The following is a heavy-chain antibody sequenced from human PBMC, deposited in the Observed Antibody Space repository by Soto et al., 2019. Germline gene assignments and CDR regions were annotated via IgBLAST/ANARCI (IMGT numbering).Heavy chain of an antibody. J-gene: IGHJ6*02. CDR3: ARDDGLRDGKEYYYYYGMDV. V-gene: IGHV1-24*01. Sequence: ASVKVSCKVSGYTLTELSMHWVRQAPGKGLEWMGGFDPEDGETIYAQKFQGRVTMTEDTSTDTAYMELSSLRAEDTAVYYCARDDGLRDGKEYYYYYGMDVWGQGTTVTVSS. CDR2: FDPEDGET. CDR1: GYTLTELS. D-gene: IGHD5-12*01.